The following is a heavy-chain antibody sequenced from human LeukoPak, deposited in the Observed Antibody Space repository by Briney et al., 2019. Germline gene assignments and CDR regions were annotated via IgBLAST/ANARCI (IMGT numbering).Heavy chain of an antibody. Sequence: ASVKVSCKASGYTFTSYGISWVRQAPGQGLEWMGWINPNSGGTNYAQKFQGRVTMTRDTSISTAYMELSRLRSDDTAVYYCARDPSSWYVYYYYYYMDVWGKGTTVTVSS. CDR3: ARDPSSWYVYYYYYYMDV. J-gene: IGHJ6*03. CDR1: GYTFTSYG. CDR2: INPNSGGT. D-gene: IGHD6-13*01. V-gene: IGHV1-2*02.